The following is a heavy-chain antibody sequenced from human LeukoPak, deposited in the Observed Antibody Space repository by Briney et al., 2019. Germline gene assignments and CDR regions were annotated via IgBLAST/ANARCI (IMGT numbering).Heavy chain of an antibody. J-gene: IGHJ6*03. V-gene: IGHV3-30*02. D-gene: IGHD3-10*01. CDR2: IQYDGSNQ. Sequence: GGSLRLSCAASGFLFSSYGMHWVRQAPGKGLEWVAFIQYDGSNQYYADSVKGRFTISRDNSKNTLYLQMDNLRFEDTAVYYCARVSKPGWFDYYYMDVWGKGTTVIVSS. CDR1: GFLFSSYG. CDR3: ARVSKPGWFDYYYMDV.